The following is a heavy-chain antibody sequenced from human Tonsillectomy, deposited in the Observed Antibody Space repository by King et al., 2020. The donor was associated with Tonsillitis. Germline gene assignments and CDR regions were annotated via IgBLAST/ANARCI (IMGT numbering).Heavy chain of an antibody. CDR1: GFTFSSYA. D-gene: IGHD6-19*01. CDR2: ISYDGSNK. CDR3: ARGISIAVAGTFAY. Sequence: VQLVESGGGVVQPGRSLRLSCAASGFTFSSYAMHWVRQAPGKGLEWVAVISYDGSNKYYADSVKGRFTISRDNSKNTLDLQMNSLRAEDTAVYYCARGISIAVAGTFAYWGQGTLVTVSS. V-gene: IGHV3-30-3*01. J-gene: IGHJ4*02.